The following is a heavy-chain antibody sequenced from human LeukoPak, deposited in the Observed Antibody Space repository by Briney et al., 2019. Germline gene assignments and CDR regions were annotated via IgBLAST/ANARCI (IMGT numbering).Heavy chain of an antibody. Sequence: PSETLSLTCTVSGGSNSSYYWSWIRQPPGKGLEWIGYIYYSGSTNYNPSLKSRVTISVDTSKNQFSLKLSSVTAADTAVYYCARTPAVAVTGYYYYMDVWGKGTTVTVSS. CDR2: IYYSGST. CDR3: ARTPAVAVTGYYYYMDV. J-gene: IGHJ6*03. V-gene: IGHV4-59*01. CDR1: GGSNSSYY. D-gene: IGHD6-19*01.